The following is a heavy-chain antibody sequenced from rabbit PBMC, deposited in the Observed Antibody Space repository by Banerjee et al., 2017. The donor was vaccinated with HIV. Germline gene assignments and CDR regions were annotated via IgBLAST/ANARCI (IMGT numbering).Heavy chain of an antibody. CDR3: VREYVRKSGDYYHFKL. D-gene: IGHD1-1*01. Sequence: QEQLAESGGGLVQPGGSLKLSCKASGFDFNSYGVSWVRQAPGKGLEWIGYIAPIFGSTYYASWVNGRFTISSHNAQNTLYLQLNSLTAADTATYFCVREYVRKSGDYYHFKLWGPGTLVTVS. CDR2: IAPIFGST. V-gene: IGHV1S47*01. CDR1: GFDFNSYG. J-gene: IGHJ4*01.